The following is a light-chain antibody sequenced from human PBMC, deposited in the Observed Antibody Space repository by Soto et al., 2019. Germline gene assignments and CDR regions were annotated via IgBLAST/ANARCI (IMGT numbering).Light chain of an antibody. J-gene: IGKJ1*01. CDR2: DAS. Sequence: EIVLTQSPATLSLYPGERATLSCRASQSVWTYLAWYQQKRGQAPRLLMYDASKRATGIPARFSGSGSGTDFTLTISSPEPEDFAVYYCQQRSRWPWTFGQGTKVDI. CDR3: QQRSRWPWT. CDR1: QSVWTY. V-gene: IGKV3-11*01.